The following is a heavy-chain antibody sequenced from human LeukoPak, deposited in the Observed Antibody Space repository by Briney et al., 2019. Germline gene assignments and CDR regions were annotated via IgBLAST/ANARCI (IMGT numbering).Heavy chain of an antibody. CDR1: GFSVSDYY. CDR3: ARGTYYSGSGPGNWFDP. Sequence: GGSLRLSCTASGFSVSDYYMNWIRQSPGKGLEWVSHITRKDAIEYADSVRGRFTISRDNANNLLYLQMDSLRPEDTAVYYYARGTYYSGSGPGNWFDPWGHGTLVTVSS. J-gene: IGHJ5*02. V-gene: IGHV3-11*01. CDR2: ITRKDAI. D-gene: IGHD3-10*01.